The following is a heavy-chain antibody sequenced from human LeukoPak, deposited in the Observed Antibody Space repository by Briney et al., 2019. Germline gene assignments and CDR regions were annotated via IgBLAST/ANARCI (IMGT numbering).Heavy chain of an antibody. Sequence: PGGSLRLSCAASGFTFSSYAMSWVRQAPGKGLEWVSAISGSGGSTYYADSVKGRFTISRDNSKNTLYPQMNSLRAEDTAVYYCAKGRVVVITAYYFDYWGQGTLVTVSS. CDR2: ISGSGGST. D-gene: IGHD3-22*01. CDR1: GFTFSSYA. V-gene: IGHV3-23*01. CDR3: AKGRVVVITAYYFDY. J-gene: IGHJ4*02.